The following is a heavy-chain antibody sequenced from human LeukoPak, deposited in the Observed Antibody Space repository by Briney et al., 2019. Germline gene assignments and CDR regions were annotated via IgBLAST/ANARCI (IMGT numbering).Heavy chain of an antibody. Sequence: SETLSLTCTVSGGSISSGDYYWSWIRQPPGKGLEWIEYIYYSGSTYYNPSLKSRVTISVDTSKNQFSLKLSSVTAADTAVYYCARWVDTAMVVGMDVWGQGTTVTVSS. CDR2: IYYSGST. CDR1: GGSISSGDYY. CDR3: ARWVDTAMVVGMDV. V-gene: IGHV4-30-4*01. J-gene: IGHJ6*02. D-gene: IGHD5-18*01.